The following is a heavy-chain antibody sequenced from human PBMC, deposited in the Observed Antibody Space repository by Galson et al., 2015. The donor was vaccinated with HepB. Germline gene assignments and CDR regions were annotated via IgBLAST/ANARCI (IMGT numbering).Heavy chain of an antibody. CDR3: ARERGGRYMDV. D-gene: IGHD3-10*01. J-gene: IGHJ6*03. CDR1: GFTFSPYT. V-gene: IGHV3-48*01. CDR2: IISNSNNI. Sequence: SLRLSCAASGFTFSPYTMNWGRQAPAKGLECISYIISNSNNIYYADSVKGRFTISRDNAKSSLYLQMNSLRAEDTAVYYCARERGGRYMDVWGKGTTVTVS.